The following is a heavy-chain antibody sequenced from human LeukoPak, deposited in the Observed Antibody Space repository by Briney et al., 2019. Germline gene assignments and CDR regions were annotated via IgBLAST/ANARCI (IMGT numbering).Heavy chain of an antibody. J-gene: IGHJ5*02. CDR2: IYSSGST. CDR1: GGSISSGSYY. V-gene: IGHV4-61*02. CDR3: ARSPLLGYCSGGSCNWFDP. D-gene: IGHD2-15*01. Sequence: PSETLSLTCTASGGSISSGSYYWSWIRQPAGKGLEWIGRIYSSGSTNYNPSLKSRVIISVDTSKNQFSLKLSSVTAADTAVYYCARSPLLGYCSGGSCNWFDPWGQGTLVTVSS.